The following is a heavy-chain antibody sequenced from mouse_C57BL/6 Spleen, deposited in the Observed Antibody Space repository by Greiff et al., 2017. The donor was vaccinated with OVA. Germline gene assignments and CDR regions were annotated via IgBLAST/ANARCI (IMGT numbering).Heavy chain of an antibody. CDR2: IDPETGGT. CDR3: TRMGY. J-gene: IGHJ4*01. CDR1: GYTFTDYE. Sequence: VKLVESGAELVRPGASVTLSCKASGYTFTDYEMHWVKQTPVHGLEWIGAIDPETGGTAYNQKFKGKAILTADKSSSTAYMELRSLTSEDSAVYYCTRMGYWGQGTSVTVSS. V-gene: IGHV1-15*01.